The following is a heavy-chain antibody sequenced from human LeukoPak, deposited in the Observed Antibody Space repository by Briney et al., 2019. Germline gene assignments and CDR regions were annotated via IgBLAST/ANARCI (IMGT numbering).Heavy chain of an antibody. D-gene: IGHD3-10*01. J-gene: IGHJ6*03. V-gene: IGHV4-34*01. CDR2: INHSGST. CDR1: GGSFSGYY. Sequence: PSETLSLTCAVYGGSFSGYYWSWIRQPPGKGLEWIGEINHSGSTNYNPSLKGRVTISVDTSKNQFSLKLSSVTAADTAVYYCARGLWPYYYYMDVWGKGTTVTVSS. CDR3: ARGLWPYYYYMDV.